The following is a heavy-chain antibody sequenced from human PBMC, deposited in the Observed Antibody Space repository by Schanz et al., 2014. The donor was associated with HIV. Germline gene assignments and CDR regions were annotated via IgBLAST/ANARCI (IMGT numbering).Heavy chain of an antibody. CDR2: IWYDGGNK. D-gene: IGHD3-10*01. Sequence: QVQLVESGGGVVQPGRSLRLSCAASGFTFSSYGMHWVRQAPGKGLEWVALIWYDGGNKYYADSVEGRFTISRDNSKNTLYLQVNSLRAEDTAVYYCVRETSSGVDYFDYWGQGTLVTVSS. V-gene: IGHV3-33*01. CDR1: GFTFSSYG. J-gene: IGHJ4*02. CDR3: VRETSSGVDYFDY.